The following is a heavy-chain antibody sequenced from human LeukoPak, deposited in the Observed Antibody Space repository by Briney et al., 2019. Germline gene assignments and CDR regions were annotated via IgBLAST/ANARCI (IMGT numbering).Heavy chain of an antibody. CDR3: TTDLMYYYDSSGYSYFDY. V-gene: IGHV3-15*07. J-gene: IGHJ4*02. Sequence: PGGSLRLSCAASGFVVSGAWVNWVRQAPGKGLEWVGRIKSKTDGGTTDYAAPVKGRFTISRDDSKNTLYLQMNSLKTEDTAVYYCTTDLMYYYDSSGYSYFDYWGQGTLVTVS. D-gene: IGHD3-22*01. CDR1: GFVVSGAW. CDR2: IKSKTDGGTT.